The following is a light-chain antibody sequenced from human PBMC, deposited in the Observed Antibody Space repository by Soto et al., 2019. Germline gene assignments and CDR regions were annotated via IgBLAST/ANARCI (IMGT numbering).Light chain of an antibody. CDR2: EVS. J-gene: IGLJ1*01. Sequence: QSALTHPASVSWSPGQSITISCTGTSSDVGGYNYVSWYQQHPGKAPKLMIYEVSNRPSGVSNRFSGSKSGNTASLTISGLQAEDEADYYCSSYTSSSAWVFGTGTKVTVL. CDR1: SSDVGGYNY. CDR3: SSYTSSSAWV. V-gene: IGLV2-14*01.